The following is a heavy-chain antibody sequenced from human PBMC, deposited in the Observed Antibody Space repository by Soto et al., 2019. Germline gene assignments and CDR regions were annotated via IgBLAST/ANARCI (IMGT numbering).Heavy chain of an antibody. D-gene: IGHD2-2*01. CDR2: IYHSGST. J-gene: IGHJ5*02. CDR1: GGSISSGGYS. CDR3: ARVPDR. Sequence: SETLFLTCAVSGGSISSGGYSWSWIRQPPGKGLEWIGYIYHSGSTYYNPSLKSRVTISVDRSKNQFSLKLSSVTAADTAVYYCARVPDRWGQGTLVTVSS. V-gene: IGHV4-30-2*01.